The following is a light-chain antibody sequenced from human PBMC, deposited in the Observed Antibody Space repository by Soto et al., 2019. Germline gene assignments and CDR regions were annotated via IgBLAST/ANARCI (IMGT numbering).Light chain of an antibody. CDR2: DSS. J-gene: IGKJ2*01. CDR3: LQRSSWPYT. Sequence: EVVLTQSPATLSLSPGERATLSCRASQSVTNYLAWYQQKPGQAPSLLIYDSSSRATGIPARFSGSGSRTDFTLTISSLESEDFAVYYCLQRSSWPYTFGQGTKLEIK. CDR1: QSVTNY. V-gene: IGKV3-11*01.